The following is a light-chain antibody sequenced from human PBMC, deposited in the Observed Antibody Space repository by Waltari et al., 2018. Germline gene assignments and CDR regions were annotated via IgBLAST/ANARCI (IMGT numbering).Light chain of an antibody. Sequence: DIQMTQSPSTLSASIGDRVTITFRASQRITIWLAWYQQKPGKAPKLLIYKASTLEGGVPSRFSGSGSGTEFTLTISSLQPDDFATYHCQQYNSYPYTFGQGTKLEIK. CDR2: KAS. CDR3: QQYNSYPYT. CDR1: QRITIW. J-gene: IGKJ2*01. V-gene: IGKV1-5*03.